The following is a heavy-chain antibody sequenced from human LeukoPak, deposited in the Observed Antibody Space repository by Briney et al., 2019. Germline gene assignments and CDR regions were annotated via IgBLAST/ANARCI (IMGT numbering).Heavy chain of an antibody. Sequence: ASVKVSCKASGYTFTTYGISWVRQAPGRGLEWMGWISAYKGNTNYAQKLQGRVTMTTETSTSTAYMELRSLRSDDTAVYYCARQHSSGYYSPHYYYGMDVWGQGTTVTVSS. CDR1: GYTFTTYG. CDR3: ARQHSSGYYSPHYYYGMDV. J-gene: IGHJ6*02. V-gene: IGHV1-18*01. CDR2: ISAYKGNT. D-gene: IGHD3-22*01.